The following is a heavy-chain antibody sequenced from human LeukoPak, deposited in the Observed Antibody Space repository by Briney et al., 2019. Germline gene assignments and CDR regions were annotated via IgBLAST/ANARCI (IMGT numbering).Heavy chain of an antibody. CDR2: INPNSGGT. D-gene: IGHD5-24*01. V-gene: IGHV1-2*02. CDR3: ARRVATTNHFDY. J-gene: IGHJ4*02. Sequence: ASVKVSCKASGYTFTGYYMHWVRQAPGQGLEWMGWINPNSGGTNYAQKFQGRVTMTRDTSISTAYMELSRLRSDDTAVYYCARRVATTNHFDYWGQGTLVTVSS. CDR1: GYTFTGYY.